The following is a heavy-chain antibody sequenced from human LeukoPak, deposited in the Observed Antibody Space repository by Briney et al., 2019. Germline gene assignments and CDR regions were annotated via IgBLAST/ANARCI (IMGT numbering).Heavy chain of an antibody. Sequence: GGSLRLSCAASGFTFSSYAMSWVRQAPGKGLEWVSAISGSGGSTYYADSVKGRFTISRDNSKNTLYLQMNSLRAEDTAVYYCAYTPEVAGTPDYWGQGTLVTVSS. V-gene: IGHV3-23*01. J-gene: IGHJ4*02. CDR2: ISGSGGST. D-gene: IGHD6-19*01. CDR1: GFTFSSYA. CDR3: AYTPEVAGTPDY.